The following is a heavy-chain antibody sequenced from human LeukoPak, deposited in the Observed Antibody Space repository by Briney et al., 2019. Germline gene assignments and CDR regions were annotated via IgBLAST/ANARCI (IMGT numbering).Heavy chain of an antibody. J-gene: IGHJ1*01. CDR2: INPNSGGT. CDR1: GYTFTGYY. D-gene: IGHD6-13*01. V-gene: IGHV1-2*02. Sequence: GASVKVSCKASGYTFTGYYMHWVRQAPGQGLEWMGWINPNSGGTNYAQKFQGRVTMTRDTSISTAYMELSRLRSDDTAVYYCASHSSSWYYENAEYFQHWGQGTLVTVSS. CDR3: ASHSSSWYYENAEYFQH.